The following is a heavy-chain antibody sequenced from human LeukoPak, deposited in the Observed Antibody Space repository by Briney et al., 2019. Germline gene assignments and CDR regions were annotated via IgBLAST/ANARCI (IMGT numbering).Heavy chain of an antibody. CDR1: GYTFTNYY. Sequence: ASVKVSCKASGYTFTNYYIHWVRQAPGQGLEWMGLINPGGANTNYAQNFQGRVTMTRDTSTSTVYMELSSLRSEDTAIYYCARIRDRYNDAYDIWGQGTVVTVPS. J-gene: IGHJ3*02. CDR3: ARIRDRYNDAYDI. D-gene: IGHD5-24*01. V-gene: IGHV1-46*01. CDR2: INPGGANT.